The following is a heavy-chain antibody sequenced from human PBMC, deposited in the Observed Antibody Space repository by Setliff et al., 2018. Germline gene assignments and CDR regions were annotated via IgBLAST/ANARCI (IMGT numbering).Heavy chain of an antibody. CDR3: ATVEAITIAAAGTTIFDY. CDR1: GYTLTELS. J-gene: IGHJ4*02. CDR2: FDPEDGET. V-gene: IGHV1-24*01. Sequence: ASVKVSCKVSGYTLTELSMHWVRQAPGKGLEWMGGFDPEDGETIYAQKFQGRVTMTEDTSTDTAYMELSSLRSEDAAVYYCATVEAITIAAAGTTIFDYWGQGTLVTVSS. D-gene: IGHD6-13*01.